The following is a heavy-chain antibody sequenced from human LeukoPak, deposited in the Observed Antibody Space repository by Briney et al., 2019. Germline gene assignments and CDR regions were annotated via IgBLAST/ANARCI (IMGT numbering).Heavy chain of an antibody. CDR1: GFTFSSYA. D-gene: IGHD3-16*01. V-gene: IGHV3-30-3*01. Sequence: PGGSLRLSCAASGFTFSSYAMHWVRQAPGKGLEWVAVISYDGSNKYYADSVKGRFTISRDNSKNTLYLQMNSLRAEDTAVYYCARDEGEVGGGFDYWGQGTLVTVSS. CDR3: ARDEGEVGGGFDY. J-gene: IGHJ4*02. CDR2: ISYDGSNK.